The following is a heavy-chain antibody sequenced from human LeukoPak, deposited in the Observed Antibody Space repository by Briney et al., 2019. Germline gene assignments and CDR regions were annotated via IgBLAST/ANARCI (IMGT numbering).Heavy chain of an antibody. Sequence: GGSLRPSCAASGFTVSSNYMSWVRQAPGKGLEWVSSISGSSNYIYYADSVKGRFTISRDNAKNSLYLQMNSLRAEDTAVYYCARDAYGSSVDYWGQGTLVTVSS. CDR2: ISGSSNYI. J-gene: IGHJ4*02. CDR1: GFTVSSNY. CDR3: ARDAYGSSVDY. V-gene: IGHV3-21*01. D-gene: IGHD1-26*01.